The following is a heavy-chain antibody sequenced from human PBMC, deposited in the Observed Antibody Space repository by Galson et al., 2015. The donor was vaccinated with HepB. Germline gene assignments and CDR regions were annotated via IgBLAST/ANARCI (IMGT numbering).Heavy chain of an antibody. Sequence: SLRLSCAASGFTFSDYYMSWIRQAPGKGLEWVSYIRYTGGAKDYADSVKGRFTISRDNAKNSLYLQMNSLRVDDTAVYYCARVQLRDDIVLVPAAIDAFDIWGQGTMVIVSS. D-gene: IGHD2-2*01. CDR3: ARVQLRDDIVLVPAAIDAFDI. CDR1: GFTFSDYY. J-gene: IGHJ3*02. V-gene: IGHV3-11*01. CDR2: IRYTGGAK.